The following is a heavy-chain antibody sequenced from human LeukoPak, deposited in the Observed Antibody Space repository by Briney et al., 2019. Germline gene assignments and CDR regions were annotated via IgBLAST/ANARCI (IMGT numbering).Heavy chain of an antibody. J-gene: IGHJ3*01. D-gene: IGHD3-9*01. CDR3: VRGFDGTNAFDL. CDR2: ISYDGSNK. CDR1: GFTFSSYA. V-gene: IGHV3-30-3*01. Sequence: QTGGSLRLSCAASGFTFSSYAMHWVRQAPGKGLEWVAVISYDGSNKYYADSVKGRFTISRDNSKNTLYLQMNSLRAEDTAVYYCVRGFDGTNAFDLWGQGTMVTVSS.